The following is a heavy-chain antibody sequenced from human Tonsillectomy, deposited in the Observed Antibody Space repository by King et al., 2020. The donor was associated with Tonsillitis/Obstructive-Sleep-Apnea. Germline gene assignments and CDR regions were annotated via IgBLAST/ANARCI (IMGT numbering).Heavy chain of an antibody. V-gene: IGHV3-23*04. CDR3: AKLPSIITIFGVVPYAREAETYGMDV. J-gene: IGHJ6*02. D-gene: IGHD3-3*01. CDR2: ISGSGGST. CDR1: GFTFSSYA. Sequence: VQLVESGGGLVQPGGSLRLSCAASGFTFSSYAMSWVRQAPGKGLEWVSGISGSGGSTYYADSVKGRFTISRDNSKNTLYLQMNSLRAEDTAVHYCAKLPSIITIFGVVPYAREAETYGMDVWGQGTTVTVSS.